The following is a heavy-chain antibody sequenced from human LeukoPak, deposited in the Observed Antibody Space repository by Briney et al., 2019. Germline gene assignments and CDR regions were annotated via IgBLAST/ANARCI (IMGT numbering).Heavy chain of an antibody. J-gene: IGHJ6*02. CDR3: ARENVAAAGTAYYYYYGMDV. CDR2: IYYSGST. V-gene: IGHV4-59*01. D-gene: IGHD6-13*01. Sequence: SEPLSLTFTVSGGSISSYYWSWIRQPPGKGLEWIGYIYYSGSTNYNPSLKSRVTISVDTSKNQFSLKLSSVTAADTAVYYCARENVAAAGTAYYYYYGMDVWGQGTTVTVSS. CDR1: GGSISSYY.